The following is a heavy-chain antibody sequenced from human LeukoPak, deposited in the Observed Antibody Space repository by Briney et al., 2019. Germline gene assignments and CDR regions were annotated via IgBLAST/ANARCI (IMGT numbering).Heavy chain of an antibody. Sequence: PSETLSLTCAVYGGSLSGYYWSWIRQPPRKGLEWIGEINHSGSTNYNPSLKSRVTISVDTSKNQFSLKLSSVTAADTAVYYCARGWVVPAAIDYWGQGTLVTVSS. CDR3: ARGWVVPAAIDY. J-gene: IGHJ4*02. V-gene: IGHV4-34*01. D-gene: IGHD2-2*01. CDR2: INHSGST. CDR1: GGSLSGYY.